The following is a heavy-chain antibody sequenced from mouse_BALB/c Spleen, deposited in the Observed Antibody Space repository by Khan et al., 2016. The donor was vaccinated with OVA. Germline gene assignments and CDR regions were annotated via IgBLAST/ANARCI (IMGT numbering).Heavy chain of an antibody. Sequence: QVQLKESGPGLVAPSQSLSITCTVSGYSLTRYGVHWVRQPPGKGLEWLGLIWAGGSTNYNWALMSRLSISIDNSKSLEFLIMNSLQTDDTALYYCARSKYLAKYWGQGTTLTVSS. V-gene: IGHV2-9*02. CDR3: ARSKYLAKY. J-gene: IGHJ2*01. CDR1: GYSLTRYG. CDR2: IWAGGST.